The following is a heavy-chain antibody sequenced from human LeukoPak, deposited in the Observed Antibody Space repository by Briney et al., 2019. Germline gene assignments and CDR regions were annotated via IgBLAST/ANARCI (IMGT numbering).Heavy chain of an antibody. V-gene: IGHV4-34*01. D-gene: IGHD3-9*01. Sequence: SETLSLTCAVYGGSFSGSYWSWIRQPPGKGLEWIGEISHSGSTNYDPSLKNRVTISVDTSKNQFSLKLSSVTAADTAVYYCARALTGYYRSHPYYFDYWGQGTLVTVSS. CDR2: ISHSGST. CDR1: GGSFSGSY. CDR3: ARALTGYYRSHPYYFDY. J-gene: IGHJ4*02.